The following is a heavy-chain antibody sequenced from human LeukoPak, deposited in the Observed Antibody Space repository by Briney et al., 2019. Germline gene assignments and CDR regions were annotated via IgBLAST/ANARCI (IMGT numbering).Heavy chain of an antibody. CDR3: AKANGKYSSSWYGVFDY. J-gene: IGHJ4*02. CDR2: ISGSGGST. Sequence: GGSLRLSCAASGFTFSSYGMSWVRQAPGKGLEWVSAISGSGGSTYYADSVKGRFTISRDNSKNTLYLQMNSLRAEDTAVYYCAKANGKYSSSWYGVFDYWGQGTLVTVSS. CDR1: GFTFSSYG. D-gene: IGHD6-13*01. V-gene: IGHV3-23*01.